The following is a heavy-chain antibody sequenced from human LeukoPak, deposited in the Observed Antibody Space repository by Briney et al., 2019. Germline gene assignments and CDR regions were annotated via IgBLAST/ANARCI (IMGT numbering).Heavy chain of an antibody. V-gene: IGHV4-31*03. D-gene: IGHD5-12*01. CDR1: GVSISSGGYY. Sequence: SQTLSLTCTVSGVSISSGGYYWRWVRQHPGKGLEWIGYIYYSGSTYYNPSLKSRVSISVDTSQNQFSLKLSSVTAADTAVYYCARDRGGSGYDLYYYYGMDVWGQGTTVTVSS. CDR2: IYYSGST. J-gene: IGHJ6*02. CDR3: ARDRGGSGYDLYYYYGMDV.